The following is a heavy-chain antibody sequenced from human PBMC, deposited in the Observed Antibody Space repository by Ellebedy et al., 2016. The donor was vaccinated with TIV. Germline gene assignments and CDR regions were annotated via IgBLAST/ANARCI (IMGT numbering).Heavy chain of an antibody. CDR3: ARVPGSFSLNWFDP. V-gene: IGHV3-48*02. J-gene: IGHJ5*02. CDR2: ISSSSSTI. D-gene: IGHD3-10*01. CDR1: GFTFSSYS. Sequence: GESLKISCAASGFTFSSYSMNWVRQAPGKGLEWVSYISSSSSTIYYADPVKGRFTISRDNAKNSLYLQMNSLRDEDTAVYYCARVPGSFSLNWFDPWGQGTLVTVSS.